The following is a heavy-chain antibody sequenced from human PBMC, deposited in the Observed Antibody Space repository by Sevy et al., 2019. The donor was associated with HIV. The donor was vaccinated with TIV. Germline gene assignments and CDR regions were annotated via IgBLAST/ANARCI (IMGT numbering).Heavy chain of an antibody. CDR2: IYWDDDK. J-gene: IGHJ4*02. Sequence: SGPTLVKPTQTLTLTCTFSGISLSTSGMGVGWIRQPPGKALEWLALIYWDDDKRYSPYLKSRLTITKDTSKNQVVLTMTNMDPVDTATYYCAHWLYGDYVTNFDYWGQGTLVTVSS. CDR1: GISLSTSGMG. CDR3: AHWLYGDYVTNFDY. V-gene: IGHV2-5*02. D-gene: IGHD4-17*01.